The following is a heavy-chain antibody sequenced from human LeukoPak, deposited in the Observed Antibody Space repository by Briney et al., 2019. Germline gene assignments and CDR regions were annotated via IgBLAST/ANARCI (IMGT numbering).Heavy chain of an antibody. CDR3: ARLRDRGSSTLESDD. CDR2: INPGGGST. J-gene: IGHJ4*02. D-gene: IGHD1-26*01. CDR1: GYTFTSYY. V-gene: IGHV1-46*01. Sequence: ASVKVSCVASGYTFTSYYMHWVRQAPGQGLEWMGIINPGGGSTSYAQKFQGRVTMTRDTSTSTVYMELSSLRSEDTAVYYCARLRDRGSSTLESDDWGQPTPVTVSS.